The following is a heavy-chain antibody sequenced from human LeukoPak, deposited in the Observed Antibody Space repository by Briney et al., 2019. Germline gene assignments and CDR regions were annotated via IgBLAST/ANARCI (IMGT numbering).Heavy chain of an antibody. D-gene: IGHD6-13*01. CDR2: ISYDGSNK. J-gene: IGHJ4*02. Sequence: GRSLRLSCAASGFTFSSYGMHWVRQAPGKGLEWVAVISYDGSNKYYADSVKGRFTISRDNSKNTLYLQMNSLRAEDTAVYYCAKARYSSSWYYFDYWGQGTLVTVSS. CDR3: AKARYSSSWYYFDY. V-gene: IGHV3-30*18. CDR1: GFTFSSYG.